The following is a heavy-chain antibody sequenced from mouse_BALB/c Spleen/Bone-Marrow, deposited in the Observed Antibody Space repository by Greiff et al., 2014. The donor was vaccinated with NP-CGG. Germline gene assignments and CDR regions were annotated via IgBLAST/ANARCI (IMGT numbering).Heavy chain of an antibody. V-gene: IGHV1S81*02. D-gene: IGHD2-3*01. CDR2: INPSNGGT. Sequence: VQLQQSGAELVKPGASVKLSCKASGYTFTSYYMYWVKQRPGQGLEWIGGINPSNGGTNFNEEFKSKATLTVDKSSSTAYMQLSSLTSEDSAVYYCTRYGYDPLYAMDYWGQGTSVTVSS. CDR1: GYTFTSYY. J-gene: IGHJ4*01. CDR3: TRYGYDPLYAMDY.